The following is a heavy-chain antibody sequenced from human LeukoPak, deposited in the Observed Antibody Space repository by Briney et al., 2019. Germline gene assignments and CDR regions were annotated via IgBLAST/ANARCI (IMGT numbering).Heavy chain of an antibody. Sequence: ASVKVSCKASGYTFTSYYMHWVRQAPGQGLEWMGIINPSGGSTSYAQKFQGRVTMTRDMSTSTVYMELSSLRSEDTAVYYCARTRIAARGGNWFDPWGQGTLVTVSS. V-gene: IGHV1-46*01. CDR3: ARTRIAARGGNWFDP. J-gene: IGHJ5*02. D-gene: IGHD6-6*01. CDR1: GYTFTSYY. CDR2: INPSGGST.